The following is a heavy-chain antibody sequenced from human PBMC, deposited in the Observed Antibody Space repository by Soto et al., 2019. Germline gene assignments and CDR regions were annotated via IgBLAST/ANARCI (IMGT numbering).Heavy chain of an antibody. CDR1: GCTFSSYE. J-gene: IGHJ3*02. CDR3: ARFAPRGSRYAFDI. D-gene: IGHD6-13*01. V-gene: IGHV3-48*03. Sequence: GGSLRLSCAASGCTFSSYEMNWVRQAPGKGLEWVSYISSSGSTIYYADSVKGRFTISRDNAKNSLYLQMNSLRAEDTAVYYCARFAPRGSRYAFDIWGQGTMVTVSS. CDR2: ISSSGSTI.